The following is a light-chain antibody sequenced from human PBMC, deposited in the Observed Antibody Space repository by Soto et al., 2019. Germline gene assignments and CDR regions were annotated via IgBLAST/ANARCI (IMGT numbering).Light chain of an antibody. Sequence: QSALTQAASVSGSPGQSITITCTGTSSDVGGYNYVSWYEQHPCKAPKLMIYDVSNRPSGVSNRFSGSKSGNTASLTISGLQAVDEADYYCSSYTSSSTLVVFGGGTKLTVL. CDR2: DVS. V-gene: IGLV2-14*01. CDR1: SSDVGGYNY. CDR3: SSYTSSSTLVV. J-gene: IGLJ2*01.